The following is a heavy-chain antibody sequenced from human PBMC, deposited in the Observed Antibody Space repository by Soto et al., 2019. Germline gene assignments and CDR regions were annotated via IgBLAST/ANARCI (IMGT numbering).Heavy chain of an antibody. J-gene: IGHJ4*02. CDR2: IYYSGST. V-gene: IGHV4-39*01. CDR3: ARQPGYKKVLDY. D-gene: IGHD1-1*01. Sequence: SETLSLTCTVSGGSISSSSYYWGWIRQPPGKGLEWIGSIYYSGSTYYNPSLKSRVTISVDTSKNQFSLKLSSVTAADTAVYYCARQPGYKKVLDYWGQGTRVTVSS. CDR1: GGSISSSSYY.